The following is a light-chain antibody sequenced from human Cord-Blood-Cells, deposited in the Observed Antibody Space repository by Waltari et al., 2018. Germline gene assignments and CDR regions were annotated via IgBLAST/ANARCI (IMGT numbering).Light chain of an antibody. CDR1: SSNIGSNY. CDR3: AAWDDSLSGRV. CDR2: RNN. Sequence: GTPGQRVTISCSGSSSNIGSNYVYWYQQLPGTAPKLLIYRNNQRPSGVPDRFSGSKSGTSASLAISGLRSEDEADYYCAAWDDSLSGRVFGGGTKLTVL. V-gene: IGLV1-47*01. J-gene: IGLJ2*01.